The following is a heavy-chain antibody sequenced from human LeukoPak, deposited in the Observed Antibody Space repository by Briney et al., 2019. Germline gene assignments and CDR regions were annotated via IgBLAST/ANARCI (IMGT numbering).Heavy chain of an antibody. D-gene: IGHD3-3*01. V-gene: IGHV3-23*01. Sequence: HPGGSLRLSCAASGFTFDDYAMHWVRHAPGKGLEWVSTISGSGGSTYYAESVKGRFTISRDNNKNTLYLQMNSLRAEDTAVYYCARDGSRWYDFWSGYYRRGFDIWGQGTMVTVSS. CDR2: ISGSGGST. CDR3: ARDGSRWYDFWSGYYRRGFDI. J-gene: IGHJ3*02. CDR1: GFTFDDYA.